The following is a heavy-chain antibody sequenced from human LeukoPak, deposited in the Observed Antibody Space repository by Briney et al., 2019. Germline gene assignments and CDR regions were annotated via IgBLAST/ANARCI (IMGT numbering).Heavy chain of an antibody. CDR2: ISGSGGST. CDR1: GFTFSSYA. Sequence: GGSLRPSCAASGFTFSSYAVSWVRQAPGKGLEWVSAISGSGGSTYYADSVKGRFTISRDNSKNTLYLQMNSLRAEDTAVYYCAKAPRVRVYFDYWGQGTLVTVSS. J-gene: IGHJ4*02. CDR3: AKAPRVRVYFDY. D-gene: IGHD1-1*01. V-gene: IGHV3-23*01.